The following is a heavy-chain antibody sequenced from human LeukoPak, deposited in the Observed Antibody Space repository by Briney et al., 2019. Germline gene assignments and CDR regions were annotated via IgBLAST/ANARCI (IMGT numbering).Heavy chain of an antibody. CDR1: GFTFSSYA. CDR2: IGGRGGST. CDR3: AKQGRDWLRDYYYYMDV. Sequence: GGSLRLSCAASGFTFSSYAMSWVRQAPGKGLEWVSTIGGRGGSTYYADSVKGRFTISRDNSKNTLYLQMNSLRAEDTAVYYCAKQGRDWLRDYYYYMDVWGKGTTVTISS. J-gene: IGHJ6*03. V-gene: IGHV3-23*01. D-gene: IGHD3-9*01.